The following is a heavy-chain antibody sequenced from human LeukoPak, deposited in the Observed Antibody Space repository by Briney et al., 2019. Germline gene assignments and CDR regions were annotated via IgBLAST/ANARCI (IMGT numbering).Heavy chain of an antibody. V-gene: IGHV3-7*01. CDR1: GFTFSSYW. Sequence: GGSLRLSCAASGFTFSSYWMSWVRQAPGKGLEWVADMKQDGSERYYVDSVKGRFTISRDNAKNSLYLQIDSLRAEDTAVHYCTTETYRRFDYWGQGTLVTVSS. CDR2: MKQDGSER. J-gene: IGHJ4*02. CDR3: TTETYRRFDY.